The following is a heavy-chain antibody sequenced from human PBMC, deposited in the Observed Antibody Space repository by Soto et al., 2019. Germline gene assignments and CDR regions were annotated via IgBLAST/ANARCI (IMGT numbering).Heavy chain of an antibody. CDR3: ARAGYRGVDY. Sequence: EVQLVESGGGLVQPGGSLRLSCAASGFTFSSYSMNWVRQAPGKGLEWVSYISSSGSTIYYADSVMGRFTISRDNAKNSLDLQMTSLSDEDTAVYYCARAGYRGVDYWGQGTRVTVSS. CDR1: GFTFSSYS. J-gene: IGHJ4*02. V-gene: IGHV3-48*02. CDR2: ISSSGSTI. D-gene: IGHD5-12*01.